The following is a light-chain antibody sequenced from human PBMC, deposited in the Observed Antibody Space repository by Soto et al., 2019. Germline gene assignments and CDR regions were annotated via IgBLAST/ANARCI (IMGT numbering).Light chain of an antibody. CDR1: VGL. CDR3: SSYAGSSNV. CDR2: DDT. V-gene: IGLV2-14*02. Sequence: QSALTQPASVSGSPGQSITISCTGTVGLVSWYQQHPGKVPKLIIYDDTKRPSGVSSRFSGSKSGNTASLTLSGLQTEDEADYYCSSYAGSSNVFGTGTKVTVL. J-gene: IGLJ1*01.